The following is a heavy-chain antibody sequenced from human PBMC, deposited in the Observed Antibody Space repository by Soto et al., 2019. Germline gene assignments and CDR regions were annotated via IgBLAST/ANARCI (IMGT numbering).Heavy chain of an antibody. J-gene: IGHJ4*02. Sequence: QVQLQESGPGLVKPSETLSLTCTVSGGSISSYYWSWIRQPPGKGLEWVGYIYYSGSTNYNPSLKSRVTISVDTSKKQFPLKLSSVTAADTAVYYCARFSYSSGWYYFDYWGQGTLVTVSS. CDR2: IYYSGST. CDR1: GGSISSYY. CDR3: ARFSYSSGWYYFDY. V-gene: IGHV4-59*08. D-gene: IGHD6-13*01.